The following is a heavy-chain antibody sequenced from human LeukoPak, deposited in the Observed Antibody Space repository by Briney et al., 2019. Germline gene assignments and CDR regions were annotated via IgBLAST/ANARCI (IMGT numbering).Heavy chain of an antibody. J-gene: IGHJ4*02. V-gene: IGHV3-7*01. Sequence: GGSLRLSCAASKLTFSNYWMNWVRQAPGKGLEWVANIRQDGTERSYVDSVKGRFTISIDNAKNTLFLQMNSLRAEDTAVYYCARDLPLTMVRGVIDWGQGTLVTVSS. CDR2: IRQDGTER. CDR3: ARDLPLTMVRGVID. CDR1: KLTFSNYW. D-gene: IGHD3-10*01.